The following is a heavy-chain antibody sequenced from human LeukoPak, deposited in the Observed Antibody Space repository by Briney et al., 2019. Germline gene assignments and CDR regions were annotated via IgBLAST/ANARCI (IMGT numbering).Heavy chain of an antibody. D-gene: IGHD3-10*01. Sequence: PSETLSLTCTVSGGSISSCYWSWIRQPPGKGLEWIGYIYYSGSTNYNPSLKSRVTISVDTSKNQFSLKLSSVTAADTAVYYCAKFTMVRGVTRVNAFDIWGQGTMVTVSS. CDR1: GGSISSCY. CDR3: AKFTMVRGVTRVNAFDI. CDR2: IYYSGST. J-gene: IGHJ3*02. V-gene: IGHV4-59*01.